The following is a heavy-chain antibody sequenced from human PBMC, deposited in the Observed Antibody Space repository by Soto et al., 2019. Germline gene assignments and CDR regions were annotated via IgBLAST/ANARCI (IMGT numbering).Heavy chain of an antibody. D-gene: IGHD4-4*01. V-gene: IGHV1-8*01. J-gene: IGHJ6*02. CDR3: ARELPTVATSPRCYGRDV. Sequence: QVQLVQSGAEVKKPGASVKVSCKASGYTFTSYDINWVRQATGQGLEWMGWMNPNSGNTGYAQKFQGRVTLPRTTSKSTAYMELSSLRPQHAAVYYCARELPTVATSPRCYGRDVWGQRTTVTVSS. CDR1: GYTFTSYD. CDR2: MNPNSGNT.